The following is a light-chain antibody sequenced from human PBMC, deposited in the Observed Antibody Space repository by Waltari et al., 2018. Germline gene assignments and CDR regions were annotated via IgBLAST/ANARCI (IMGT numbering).Light chain of an antibody. J-gene: IGKJ4*01. CDR3: QQYNSYSLLS. V-gene: IGKV1-5*03. Sequence: DIQMTQSPSTLSASVGDRVIFSCRASQSISKWLAWYQQKPGKAPKLLIYKASTLESGVPSRFIGSGSGTEFTLTISSLQPEYFATYYCQQYNSYSLLSFGGGTKVEIK. CDR1: QSISKW. CDR2: KAS.